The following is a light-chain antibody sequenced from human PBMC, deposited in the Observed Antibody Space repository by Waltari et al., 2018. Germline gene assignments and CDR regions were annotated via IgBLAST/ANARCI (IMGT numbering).Light chain of an antibody. V-gene: IGKV3-15*01. CDR3: QQYNNWPLYP. Sequence: EIVMTQSPATLSVSPGERATLSCRASPSVSSNLACYQQKPGQAPRLLIYGASTRATGIPARFSGSGSGTEFTLTISSMQSEDFAVYYCQQYNNWPLYPFGQGTKLEIK. CDR1: PSVSSN. J-gene: IGKJ2*01. CDR2: GAS.